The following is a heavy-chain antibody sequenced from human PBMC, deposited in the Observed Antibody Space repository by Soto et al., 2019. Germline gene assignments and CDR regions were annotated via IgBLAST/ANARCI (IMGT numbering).Heavy chain of an antibody. CDR3: AKWGNVWGNNYYGMDV. CDR1: GFTFSNYA. Sequence: EVQLLESGGGLVQPGGSLRLSCAASGFTFSNYAMSWVRQAPGKGLEWVSGISESVGSTYYADFVKGRFTISRDNSKNTLYIQMNSLRAEDTAVYYCAKWGNVWGNNYYGMDVWGQGTTVTVSS. J-gene: IGHJ6*02. CDR2: ISESVGST. D-gene: IGHD3-16*01. V-gene: IGHV3-23*01.